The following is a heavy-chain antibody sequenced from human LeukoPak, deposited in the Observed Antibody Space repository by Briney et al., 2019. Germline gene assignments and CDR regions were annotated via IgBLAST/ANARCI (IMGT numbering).Heavy chain of an antibody. Sequence: PSETLSPTCTVSGGSITSDHWNWIRQPPGKGLEWIGCVYYSGNTYYNPSLKSRVTISVDMSKNQFSLRLTSVTAADTAVYYCARKNDFDIWGQGTLVTVSS. D-gene: IGHD2/OR15-2a*01. CDR3: ARKNDFDI. CDR1: GGSITSDH. V-gene: IGHV4-59*01. J-gene: IGHJ3*02. CDR2: VYYSGNT.